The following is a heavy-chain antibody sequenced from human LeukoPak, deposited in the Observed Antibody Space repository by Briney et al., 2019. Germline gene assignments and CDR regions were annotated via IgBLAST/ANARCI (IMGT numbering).Heavy chain of an antibody. J-gene: IGHJ6*03. D-gene: IGHD2-2*02. CDR2: IKQVGSEK. Sequence: XXSCAASRFTFSSYWMSWVRQAPGKGLEWVANIKQVGSEKYYVDSVKGRFTISRDNAKNSLYLQMNSLRAEDTAVYYCARRDCSSTSCYTRHYHMDVWGKGTTVTVSS. CDR3: ARRDCSSTSCYTRHYHMDV. CDR1: RFTFSSYW. V-gene: IGHV3-7*01.